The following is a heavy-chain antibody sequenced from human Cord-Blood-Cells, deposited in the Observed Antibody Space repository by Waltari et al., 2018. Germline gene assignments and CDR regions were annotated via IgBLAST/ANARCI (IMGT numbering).Heavy chain of an antibody. D-gene: IGHD3-3*01. CDR1: GFTFSNAW. V-gene: IGHV3-15*01. Sequence: EVQLVESGGGLVKPGGSLRLSCAASGFTFSNAWMSWVRQAPGKGLEWVGRIKSKTDGGTKDYAAPVKGRFTISRDDSKNTLYLQMNSLKTEDTAVYYCTTVAYYDFWSGYYDAFDIWGQGTMVTVSS. J-gene: IGHJ3*02. CDR2: IKSKTDGGTK. CDR3: TTVAYYDFWSGYYDAFDI.